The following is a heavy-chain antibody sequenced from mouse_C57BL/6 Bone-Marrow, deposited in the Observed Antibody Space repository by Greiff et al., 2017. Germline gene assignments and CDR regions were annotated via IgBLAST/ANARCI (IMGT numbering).Heavy chain of an antibody. J-gene: IGHJ2*01. CDR1: GYTFPDYN. D-gene: IGHD4-1*01. V-gene: IGHV1-22*01. Sequence: EVQLQQSGPELVKPGASVKMSCKASGYTFPDYNMHWVKQSHGKSLEWIGYINPNNGGTSYNQKFKGKATLTVNKSSSTAYMELRSLTSEDSAVYYCARKGLGRLDYWGQGTTLTVSS. CDR2: INPNNGGT. CDR3: ARKGLGRLDY.